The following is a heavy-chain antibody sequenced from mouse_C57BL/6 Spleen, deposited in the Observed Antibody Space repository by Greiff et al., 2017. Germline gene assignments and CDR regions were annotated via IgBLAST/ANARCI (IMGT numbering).Heavy chain of an antibody. D-gene: IGHD2-5*01. V-gene: IGHV1-80*01. CDR1: GYAFSSYW. CDR3: AIRSVYSNYGLDY. J-gene: IGHJ2*01. Sequence: QVQLQQSGAGLVKPWASVTISCKASGYAFSSYWMNWVQQRPGKGLEWIGQIYPGDGDTNYNGKIKGKATLTADKSSSTDYMQLSSLTSEDSAVYFRAIRSVYSNYGLDYWGQGTTLTVSS. CDR2: IYPGDGDT.